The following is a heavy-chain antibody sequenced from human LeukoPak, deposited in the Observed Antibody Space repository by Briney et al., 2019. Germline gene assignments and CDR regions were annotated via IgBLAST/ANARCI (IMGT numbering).Heavy chain of an antibody. CDR1: GFTFDDYG. J-gene: IGHJ4*02. V-gene: IGHV3-20*04. Sequence: GGSLRLSCAASGFTFDDYGMTWVRQAPGKGLEWVSGINWNGGSTGYADSVKGRFTISRDNAKDSVYLQMNSLRAEDTAVYYCARDPASPVPFDYWGQGTLVTVSS. CDR2: INWNGGST. CDR3: ARDPASPVPFDY.